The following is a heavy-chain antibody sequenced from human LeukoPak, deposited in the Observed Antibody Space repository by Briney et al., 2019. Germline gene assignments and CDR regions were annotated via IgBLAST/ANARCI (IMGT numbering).Heavy chain of an antibody. D-gene: IGHD4-17*01. CDR3: ARDRYGARAFDI. Sequence: PGGSLRLSCEASGFTFSDYYRSWIRQAPGKGLEWVSYISSSGSTIYYADSVKGRFTISRDNAKNSLYLQMNSLRAEDTAVYYCARDRYGARAFDIWGQGTMVTVSS. V-gene: IGHV3-11*04. J-gene: IGHJ3*02. CDR2: ISSSGSTI. CDR1: GFTFSDYY.